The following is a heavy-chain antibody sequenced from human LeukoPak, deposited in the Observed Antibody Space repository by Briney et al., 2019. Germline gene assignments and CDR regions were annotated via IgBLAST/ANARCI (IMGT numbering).Heavy chain of an antibody. CDR3: AREGRSRYFDL. D-gene: IGHD3-16*02. CDR1: GFTFSSYA. V-gene: IGHV3-23*01. J-gene: IGHJ4*02. CDR2: ISGSGGST. Sequence: GGSLRLSCAASGFTFSSYAMSWVRQAPGKGLEWVSAISGSGGSTYYADSVKGRFTISRDIFKNTVSLQMNSLRGDDTAVYYCAREGRSRYFDLWGQGTLVTVSS.